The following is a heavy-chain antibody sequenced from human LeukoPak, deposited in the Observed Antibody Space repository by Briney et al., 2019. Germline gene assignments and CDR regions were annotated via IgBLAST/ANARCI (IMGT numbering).Heavy chain of an antibody. CDR1: GGSISSYY. CDR2: IYYSGST. CDR3: ARDPGGSYLDY. D-gene: IGHD1-26*01. Sequence: SETLSPTCTVSGGSISSYYWSWIRQPPGKGLEWIGYIYYSGSTNYNPSLKSRVTISVDTSKNQLSLKLSSVTAADTAVYYCARDPGGSYLDYWGQGTLVTVSS. J-gene: IGHJ4*02. V-gene: IGHV4-59*01.